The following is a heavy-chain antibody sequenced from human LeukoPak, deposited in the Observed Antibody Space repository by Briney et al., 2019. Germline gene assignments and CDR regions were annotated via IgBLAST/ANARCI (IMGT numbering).Heavy chain of an antibody. CDR3: ARSVLAYMDV. V-gene: IGHV4-4*07. D-gene: IGHD5/OR15-5a*01. CDR1: WHSMNPYY. Sequence: KPADTLSHTCTLSWHSMNPYYWQCIRQPAGKGLTWVGRTYKSGPTNFNPPLTSRVTMSLDPSRNQFSLQRRCVSVAETGVYFCARSVLAYMDVWGGTTVTVS. CDR2: TYKSGPT. J-gene: IGHJ6*03.